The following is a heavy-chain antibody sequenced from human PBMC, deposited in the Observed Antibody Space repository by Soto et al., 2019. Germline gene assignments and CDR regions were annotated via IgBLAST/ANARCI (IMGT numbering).Heavy chain of an antibody. Sequence: EVQLVESGGGLVQPGGSLRLSCAASGFIFSGYSMNWVRQTPGKGLEWLSYISGSSSTIFYAGSVEGRFTISRDNAQNSLYLQMKSRGADDAAVYYCSKGYSNDYWCRGTLVTVSS. V-gene: IGHV3-48*01. CDR2: ISGSSSTI. D-gene: IGHD1-1*01. J-gene: IGHJ4*02. CDR3: SKGYSNDY. CDR1: GFIFSGYS.